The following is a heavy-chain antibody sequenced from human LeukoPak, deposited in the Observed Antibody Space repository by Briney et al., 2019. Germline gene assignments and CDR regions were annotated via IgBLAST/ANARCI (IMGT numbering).Heavy chain of an antibody. D-gene: IGHD5-24*01. V-gene: IGHV3-21*06. J-gene: IGHJ4*02. CDR2: ITTTSSYI. CDR1: GFTFSSYI. CDR3: ARDGGGYTSDY. Sequence: GGSLRLSCAASGFTFSSYITNWVRQAPGKGLEWVSSITTTSSYIYYADSVKGRFTVSRDNAKNSLYLQMNSLRAEDTAVYYCARDGGGYTSDYWGQGTLVTVSS.